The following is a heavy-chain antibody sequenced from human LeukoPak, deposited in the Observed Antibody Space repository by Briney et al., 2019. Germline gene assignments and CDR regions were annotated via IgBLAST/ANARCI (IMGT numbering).Heavy chain of an antibody. CDR3: ARERSYYFDY. V-gene: IGHV4-59*01. J-gene: IGHJ4*02. Sequence: SETLSLTCTVSGGSISSYYRSWIRQPPGKGLEWIGYIYYSGSTNYNPSLKSRVTISVDTSKNQFSLKLSSVTAADTAVYYCARERSYYFDYWGQGTLVTVSS. D-gene: IGHD1-26*01. CDR2: IYYSGST. CDR1: GGSISSYY.